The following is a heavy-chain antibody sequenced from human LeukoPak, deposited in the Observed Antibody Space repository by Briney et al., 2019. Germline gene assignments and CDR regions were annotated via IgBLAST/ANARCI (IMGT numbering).Heavy chain of an antibody. CDR3: ARLKGVWLQYHEFDY. CDR1: GYTFTSYG. V-gene: IGHV1-18*01. D-gene: IGHD5-24*01. J-gene: IGHJ4*02. CDR2: ISAYNGNT. Sequence: ASVKVSCKASGYTFTSYGISWVRQAPGQGLEWMGWISAYNGNTNYAQKLQGRVTMTTDTSTSTAYMELRSLRSDDTAVYYCARLKGVWLQYHEFDYWGQGTLVTVSS.